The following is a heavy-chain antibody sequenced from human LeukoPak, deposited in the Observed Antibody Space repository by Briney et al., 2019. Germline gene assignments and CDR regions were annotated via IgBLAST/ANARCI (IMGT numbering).Heavy chain of an antibody. Sequence: GGSLRLSCAASGFTFSNYAMSWVRQAPGKGLEWVSTISNSGDATYYADSVKGRFTISRDNSKNTLYLQMNSLRAEDTAVYYCARDKSSGYSSSWYPAGWFDPWGQGTLVTVSS. V-gene: IGHV3-23*01. D-gene: IGHD6-13*01. CDR1: GFTFSNYA. CDR3: ARDKSSGYSSSWYPAGWFDP. J-gene: IGHJ5*02. CDR2: ISNSGDAT.